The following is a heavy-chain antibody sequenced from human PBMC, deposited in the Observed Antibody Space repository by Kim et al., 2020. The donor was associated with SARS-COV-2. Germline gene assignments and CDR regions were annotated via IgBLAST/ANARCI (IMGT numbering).Heavy chain of an antibody. CDR1: GFTFNDYY. J-gene: IGHJ3*01. CDR2: ITTASPTT. CDR3: ASLYCRGSGCHSNAFDF. Sequence: GGSLRLSCTASGFTFNDYYMGWVRQAPGKGLEWVAYITTASPTTHYADSMKGRFTISRDDAEKSVYLQMNSLRAEDTAIYFCASLYCRGSGCHSNAFDFWGRGTTVTVSS. V-gene: IGHV3-11*01. D-gene: IGHD2-15*01.